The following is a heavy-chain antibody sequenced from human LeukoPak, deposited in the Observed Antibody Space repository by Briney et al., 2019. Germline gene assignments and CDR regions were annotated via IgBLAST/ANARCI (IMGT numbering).Heavy chain of an antibody. Sequence: GGSLRLSCAASGFTFSSYWMSWVRQAPGKGLEWVANINQDGSDKYYADSMKGRFTISRDNAKNSLYLQMNSLRAEDTAVYYCARGTNWPYPFDIWGQGTMVTVSS. CDR3: ARGTNWPYPFDI. CDR1: GFTFSSYW. D-gene: IGHD1-1*01. V-gene: IGHV3-7*03. CDR2: INQDGSDK. J-gene: IGHJ3*02.